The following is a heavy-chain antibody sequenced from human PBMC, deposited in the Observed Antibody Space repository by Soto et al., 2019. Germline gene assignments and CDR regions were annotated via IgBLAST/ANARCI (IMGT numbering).Heavy chain of an antibody. J-gene: IGHJ4*02. CDR2: IYYSGSA. D-gene: IGHD5-18*01. Sequence: QLQLQESGPGLVKPSETLSLTCTVSGGSISSSSYYWGWLRQPPGKGLEWIGSIYYSGSAYYNPSLKSRVTISVDTSKNQFSLKLSSVTAADTAVYYCATGVYSYGYHGYYFDYWGQGTLVTVSS. CDR3: ATGVYSYGYHGYYFDY. V-gene: IGHV4-39*01. CDR1: GGSISSSSYY.